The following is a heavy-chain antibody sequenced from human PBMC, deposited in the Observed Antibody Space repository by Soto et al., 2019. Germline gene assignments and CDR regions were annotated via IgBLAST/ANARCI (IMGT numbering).Heavy chain of an antibody. CDR3: ASGKTEMTRDRMGFYYYVDV. J-gene: IGHJ6*03. CDR1: GDTFNDRP. D-gene: IGHD1-26*01. V-gene: IGHV1-69*08. Sequence: QVTLVQSGAEVKKPGSSVKISCTASGDTFNDRPFTWVRRAPGQGLEWMGRVIPLLDASNYADKFQDRVTITADKSTNTAYMELSGLKSEDSAIYYCASGKTEMTRDRMGFYYYVDVWGKGTTVTVSS. CDR2: VIPLLDAS.